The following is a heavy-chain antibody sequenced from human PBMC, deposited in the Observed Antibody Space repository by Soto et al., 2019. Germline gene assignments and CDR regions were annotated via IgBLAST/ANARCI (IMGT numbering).Heavy chain of an antibody. Sequence: QVQLQESGPGLVKPSETLSLTCTVSGGSISSHYWSWIRQPPGKGLEWIGYIYYSGSTNYNPSHKSRVTISVDTSKNQFSLKLSSVTAADTGVYYCARAQFGELLSIDPWGQGTLVTVSS. V-gene: IGHV4-59*08. CDR1: GGSISSHY. CDR2: IYYSGST. D-gene: IGHD3-10*01. CDR3: ARAQFGELLSIDP. J-gene: IGHJ5*02.